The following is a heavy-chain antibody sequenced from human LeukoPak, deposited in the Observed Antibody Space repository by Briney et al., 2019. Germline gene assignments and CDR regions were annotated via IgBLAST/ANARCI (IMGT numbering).Heavy chain of an antibody. CDR3: AKDRAQQLVLDF. D-gene: IGHD6-13*01. Sequence: GGSLRLSCAASGFTFSSYAMSWVRQAPGKGLEWVSAIIGSGSSTYYADSVKGRFNISRDNSKNTLFLQMNSLRAEDTAVYYCAKDRAQQLVLDFWGQGTLVTVSS. V-gene: IGHV3-23*01. CDR2: IIGSGSST. J-gene: IGHJ4*02. CDR1: GFTFSSYA.